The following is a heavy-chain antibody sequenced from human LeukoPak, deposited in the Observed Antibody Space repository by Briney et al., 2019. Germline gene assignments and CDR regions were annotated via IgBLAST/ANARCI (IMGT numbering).Heavy chain of an antibody. Sequence: ASVKVSCKAAQYTFTGYYMHWVRQAPGQGLEWMGWIHANSGGTNYAKKFQGRVTMTSDTSTNTTYIELSRLKSDDTAVYYCARGVPRYYYDSSGYYYFDYWGQGTLVTVSS. V-gene: IGHV1-2*02. CDR3: ARGVPRYYYDSSGYYYFDY. J-gene: IGHJ4*02. CDR1: QYTFTGYY. D-gene: IGHD3-22*01. CDR2: IHANSGGT.